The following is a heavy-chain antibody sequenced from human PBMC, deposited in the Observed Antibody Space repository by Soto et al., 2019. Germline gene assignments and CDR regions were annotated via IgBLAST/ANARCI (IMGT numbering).Heavy chain of an antibody. J-gene: IGHJ6*02. V-gene: IGHV4-59*08. CDR3: VRQGIGALHGLVDV. D-gene: IGHD1-26*01. CDR1: GDSIGTYN. CDR2: IYSNGGT. Sequence: SETLSLTCTVSGDSIGTYNWGWIRQLPGKRLEWIGYIYSNGGTSYNPALKSRVTISADTSTKQFSLRLSSVTAADTAVYYCVRQGIGALHGLVDVWGQGTTVTVSS.